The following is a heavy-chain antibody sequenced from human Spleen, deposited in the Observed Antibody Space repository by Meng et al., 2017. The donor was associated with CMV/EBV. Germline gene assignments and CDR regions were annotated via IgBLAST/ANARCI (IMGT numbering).Heavy chain of an antibody. D-gene: IGHD3-10*01. Sequence: SGPTLVKPTETHTLTCTVSGFSLSNARMGVSWIRQPPGEALEWLAHIFSNDEKSYSTSLKSRLTISKDTSKSQVVLTMTNMDPVDTATYYCARIYLRFGVPWYFDLWGRGTLVTVSS. CDR3: ARIYLRFGVPWYFDL. CDR1: GFSLSNARMG. V-gene: IGHV2-26*01. J-gene: IGHJ2*01. CDR2: IFSNDEK.